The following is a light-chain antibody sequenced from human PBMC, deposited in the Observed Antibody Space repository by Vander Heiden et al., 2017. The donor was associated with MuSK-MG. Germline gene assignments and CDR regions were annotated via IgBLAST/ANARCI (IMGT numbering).Light chain of an antibody. CDR2: LGS. V-gene: IGKV2-28*01. Sequence: DIVMTQSPLPLPVTPGEPASISCRSSQSLLHSNGYNYLDWYLQKPGQSPQLLIYLGSNRASGVPDRFSGSGSGTDFTLKISRVEAEDVGVYYCRQALQTPHTFGPGTKVDIK. CDR1: QSLLHSNGYNY. CDR3: RQALQTPHT. J-gene: IGKJ3*01.